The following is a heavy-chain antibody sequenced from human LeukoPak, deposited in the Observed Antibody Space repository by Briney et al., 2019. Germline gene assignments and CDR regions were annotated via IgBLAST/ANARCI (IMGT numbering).Heavy chain of an antibody. Sequence: SETLSLTCAVYGGSLSGYYWSWIRQPPGKGLEWIGEINHSGSTNYNPSLKSRVTISVDTSKNQFSLKLSSVTAADTAVYYCARASQDYPDYWGQGTLVTVSS. CDR2: INHSGST. CDR1: GGSLSGYY. V-gene: IGHV4-34*01. CDR3: ARASQDYPDY. J-gene: IGHJ4*02.